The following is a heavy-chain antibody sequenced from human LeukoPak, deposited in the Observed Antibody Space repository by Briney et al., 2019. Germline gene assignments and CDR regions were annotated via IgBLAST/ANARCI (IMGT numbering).Heavy chain of an antibody. CDR2: IYYSGST. J-gene: IGHJ6*03. Sequence: SETLSLTCTVSGGSISSSSYHWGWIRQPPGKGLEWIGNIYYSGSTYYNPSLKSRVTISVDTSKNQFSLKLTSVTAADTAVYYCARHALGYCSGGRCPIPYYYYMDVWGKGTTVTVSS. CDR3: ARHALGYCSGGRCPIPYYYYMDV. D-gene: IGHD2-15*01. CDR1: GGSISSSSYH. V-gene: IGHV4-39*01.